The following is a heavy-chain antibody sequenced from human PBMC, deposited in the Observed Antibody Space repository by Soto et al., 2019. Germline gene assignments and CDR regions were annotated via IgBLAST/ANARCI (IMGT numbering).Heavy chain of an antibody. J-gene: IGHJ4*02. D-gene: IGHD3-16*01. Sequence: EVQLVESGGGLVQPGGSLRLSCAVSGFTFSTHAMNWVRQAPGKGLEWVAYIHGTRSIIYYADSVKDRFTISRDNAKNSLFLQMDSLRDEDTAVYYCARDARNADYDYWGQGTLVTVSS. CDR1: GFTFSTHA. V-gene: IGHV3-48*02. CDR3: ARDARNADYDY. CDR2: IHGTRSII.